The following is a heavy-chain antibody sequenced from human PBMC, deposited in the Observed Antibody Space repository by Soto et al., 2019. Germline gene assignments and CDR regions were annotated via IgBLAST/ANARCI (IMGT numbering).Heavy chain of an antibody. J-gene: IGHJ6*02. CDR3: ARDLAGIDV. Sequence: QVQLVESGGGLVKPGGSLRLSFAASGLTFSDYYMSGIRQAPGKGLEWVSYITHRGDYTKYADSVQGRFTISRDNAKHSPSRQLNSLRAEDMAVHYCARDLAGIDVCGQGTTVIVSS. V-gene: IGHV3-11*05. CDR2: ITHRGDYT. CDR1: GLTFSDYY.